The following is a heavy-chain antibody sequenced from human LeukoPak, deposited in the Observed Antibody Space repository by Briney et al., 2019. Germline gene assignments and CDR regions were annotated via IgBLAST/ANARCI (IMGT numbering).Heavy chain of an antibody. CDR2: IYNSGST. Sequence: PSETLSLTCSVSGDSVSIYYWSWIRQPPGKGLEWIGYIYNSGSTNYNPSLKSRVTISVDTSKNQFSLKLTSVTAADTAVYYCARDRELGYWGQGTLVTVSS. D-gene: IGHD3-10*01. CDR1: GDSVSIYY. V-gene: IGHV4-59*02. J-gene: IGHJ4*02. CDR3: ARDRELGY.